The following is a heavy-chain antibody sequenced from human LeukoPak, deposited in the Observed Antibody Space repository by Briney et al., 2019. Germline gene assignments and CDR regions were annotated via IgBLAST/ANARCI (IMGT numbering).Heavy chain of an antibody. J-gene: IGHJ4*02. CDR3: ARMISRAKPDY. D-gene: IGHD3-16*01. Sequence: PSETLSLTCTVSGGSISSYYWSWIRQPPGKGLEWIGYIYYSGSTNYNPSLKSRVTISVDTSKNQFSLKLSSVTAADTAVYFCARMISRAKPDYWGQGTLVTVSS. CDR2: IYYSGST. CDR1: GGSISSYY. V-gene: IGHV4-59*01.